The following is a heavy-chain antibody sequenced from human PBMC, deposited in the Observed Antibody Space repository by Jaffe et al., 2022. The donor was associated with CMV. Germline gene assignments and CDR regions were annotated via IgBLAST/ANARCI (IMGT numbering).Heavy chain of an antibody. J-gene: IGHJ4*02. CDR3: ARDLGPWELLVGY. Sequence: EVQLVESGGGLVQPGGSLRLSCAASGFTFSSYEMNWVRQAPGKGLEWVSYISSSGSTIYYADSVKGRFTISRDNAKNSLYLQMNSLRAEDTAVYYCARDLGPWELLVGYWGQGTLVTVSS. CDR2: ISSSGSTI. V-gene: IGHV3-48*03. D-gene: IGHD1-26*01. CDR1: GFTFSSYE.